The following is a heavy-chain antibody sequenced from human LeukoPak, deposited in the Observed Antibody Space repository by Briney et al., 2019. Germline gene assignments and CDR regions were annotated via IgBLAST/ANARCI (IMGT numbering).Heavy chain of an antibody. D-gene: IGHD6-19*01. J-gene: IGHJ4*02. V-gene: IGHV4-39*07. CDR2: VYYSGST. Sequence: SETLSLTCTVSGGSVSSKTYYWGWIRQTPGKGLEWIGNVYYSGSTYKNPSLQSRVTIFIDTSKNQFSLILSSVTAADTAVYYCARVDSSGWYGGLFDYWGQGTLVTVSS. CDR3: ARVDSSGWYGGLFDY. CDR1: GGSVSSKTYY.